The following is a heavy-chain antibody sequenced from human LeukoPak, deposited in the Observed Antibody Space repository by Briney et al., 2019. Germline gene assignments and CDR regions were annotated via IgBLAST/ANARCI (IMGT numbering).Heavy chain of an antibody. J-gene: IGHJ3*02. V-gene: IGHV4-59*08. Sequence: SETLSLTCTVSGGSIGSYYWSWIRQPPGKGLEWIGYIYYSGSTNYNPSLKSRVSISVDTSKNQFSLKLSSVTAADTAVYYCARHERYSSSWFAFDIWGQGTMVTVSS. CDR1: GGSIGSYY. D-gene: IGHD6-13*01. CDR3: ARHERYSSSWFAFDI. CDR2: IYYSGST.